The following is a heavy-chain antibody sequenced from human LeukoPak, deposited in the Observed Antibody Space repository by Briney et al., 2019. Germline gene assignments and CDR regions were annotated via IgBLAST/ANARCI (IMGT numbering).Heavy chain of an antibody. J-gene: IGHJ4*02. CDR1: GFTFSSYT. CDR2: ISSSSSYI. CDR3: ARDRGSYRPIDY. D-gene: IGHD1-26*01. V-gene: IGHV3-21*01. Sequence: GGSLRLSCAASGFTFSSYTVNWIRQAPGKGLEWVSSISSSSSYIYYADSVKGRFTISRDNAKNSVYLQMNSLRVEDTAVYYCARDRGSYRPIDYWGQGPLVTVSS.